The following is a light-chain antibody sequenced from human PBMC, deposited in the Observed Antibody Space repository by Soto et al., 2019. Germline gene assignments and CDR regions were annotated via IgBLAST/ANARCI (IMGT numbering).Light chain of an antibody. V-gene: IGLV2-14*01. CDR3: SSYTTSSALG. Sequence: QSALTQSASVSGSPGQSITIPCTGTSSDVGGYDYVSWYQQHPGKVPKLIIYEVIKRPSGVSHRFSGSKSGNTASLTISGLQTEDEADYYCSSYTTSSALGFGGGTKVTVL. CDR1: SSDVGGYDY. CDR2: EVI. J-gene: IGLJ2*01.